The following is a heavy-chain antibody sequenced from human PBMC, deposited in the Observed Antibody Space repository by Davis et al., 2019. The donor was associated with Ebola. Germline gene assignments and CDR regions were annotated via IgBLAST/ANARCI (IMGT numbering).Heavy chain of an antibody. J-gene: IGHJ3*02. CDR3: ARDYPYYYDSSGYYGDAFDI. CDR1: GGSISNYY. CDR2: IYYSGST. V-gene: IGHV4-59*01. Sequence: MPSETLSLTCTVSGGSISNYYWNWIRQPPGKGLEWIGYIYYSGSTNYNPSLKSRVTISVDTSKNQFSLKLSSVTAADTAVYYCARDYPYYYDSSGYYGDAFDIWGQGTMVTVSS. D-gene: IGHD3-22*01.